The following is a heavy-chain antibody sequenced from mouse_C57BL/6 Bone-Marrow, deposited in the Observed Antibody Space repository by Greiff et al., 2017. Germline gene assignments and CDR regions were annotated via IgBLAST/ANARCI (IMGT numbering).Heavy chain of an antibody. CDR3: ARDYYGSSLYYFDD. CDR1: GYTFTSYW. CDR2: IDPSDSET. J-gene: IGHJ2*01. D-gene: IGHD1-1*01. V-gene: IGHV1-52*01. Sequence: QVQLQQPGAELVRPGSSVKLSCTASGYTFTSYWMHWVKQRPIQGLEWIGNIDPSDSETHYNQKFKDKATLTVDKSSSTAYMQLSSLTSEDSAVYYCARDYYGSSLYYFDDWGQGTTLTVSS.